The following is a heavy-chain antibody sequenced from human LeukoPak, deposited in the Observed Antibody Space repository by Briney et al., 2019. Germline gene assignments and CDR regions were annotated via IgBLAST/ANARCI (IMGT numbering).Heavy chain of an antibody. CDR1: GLTFSSYC. J-gene: IGHJ6*04. CDR3: AELGITMIGGV. V-gene: IGHV3-21*01. CDR2: ISSSSSYK. D-gene: IGHD3-10*02. Sequence: PGGSLRLSGAASGLTFSSYCMNWVRQPPGKVLEWVSSISSSSSYKYYAGSVKGRFTISRDNAKNSMYLQMNGLRAEDTAVYYCAELGITMIGGVWGKGTTVTISS.